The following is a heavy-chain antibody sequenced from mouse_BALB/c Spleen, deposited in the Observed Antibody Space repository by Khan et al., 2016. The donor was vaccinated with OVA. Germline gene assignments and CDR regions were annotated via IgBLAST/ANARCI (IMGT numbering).Heavy chain of an antibody. D-gene: IGHD1-2*01. V-gene: IGHV14-3*02. Sequence: VQLKQSGAELVRPGASVKLSCTASGFNIKDTYMHWVKQRPEQGLEWIGRIDPANGNTKYDPKFQGKATITADTSSHTAYLQLSSLTSEDTAVYYGAYSLLLYAMDYWGQGTSVTVSS. CDR3: AYSLLLYAMDY. CDR2: IDPANGNT. CDR1: GFNIKDTY. J-gene: IGHJ4*01.